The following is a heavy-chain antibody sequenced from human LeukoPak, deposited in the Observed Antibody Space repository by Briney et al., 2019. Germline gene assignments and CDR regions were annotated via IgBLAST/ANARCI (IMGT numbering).Heavy chain of an antibody. V-gene: IGHV7-4-1*02. J-gene: IGHJ6*03. D-gene: IGHD6-19*01. Sequence: ASVKVSCKASGYTFTSYAMNWVRQAPGQGLEWMGWINTNTGNPTYAQGFTGRFVFSLDTSVSTAYLQISSLKAEDTAVYYCAIQFRSSGWYGYYYSYYYMDVWGKGTTVTVSS. CDR3: AIQFRSSGWYGYYYSYYYMDV. CDR2: INTNTGNP. CDR1: GYTFTSYA.